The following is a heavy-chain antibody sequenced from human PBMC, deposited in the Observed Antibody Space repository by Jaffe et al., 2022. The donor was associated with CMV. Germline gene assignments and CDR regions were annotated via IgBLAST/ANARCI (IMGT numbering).Heavy chain of an antibody. V-gene: IGHV4-59*01. CDR2: IHYSGST. CDR1: GGSISSYH. D-gene: IGHD7-27*01. CDR3: ARDKVLPGYHFGLDV. Sequence: QVQLQESGPGLVKPSETLSLICTVSGGSISSYHWTWIRQPPGKGLQWIGYIHYSGSTRYNPSLKSRFTISMDTSKNQFSLKLSSVTAADTAVYYCARDKVLPGYHFGLDVWGQGTTVTVSS. J-gene: IGHJ6*02.